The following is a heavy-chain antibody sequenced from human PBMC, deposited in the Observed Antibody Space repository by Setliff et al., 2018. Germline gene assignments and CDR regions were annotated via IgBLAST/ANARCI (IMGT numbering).Heavy chain of an antibody. V-gene: IGHV1-46*01. CDR1: RHTFSSYG. Sequence: ASVKVSCKASRHTFSSYGVSWVRQAPGQGLEWMGIVNPSGGKTTLSQKFQGRVSMTADASTATVYMELHSLTSEDTAIYYCARAPWGDDYDSLYTWFDPWGQGSLVTVSS. CDR3: ARAPWGDDYDSLYTWFDP. D-gene: IGHD3-22*01. CDR2: VNPSGGKT. J-gene: IGHJ5*02.